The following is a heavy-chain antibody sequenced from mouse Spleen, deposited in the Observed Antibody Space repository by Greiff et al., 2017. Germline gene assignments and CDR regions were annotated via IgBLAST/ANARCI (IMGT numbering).Heavy chain of an antibody. D-gene: IGHD2-14*01. Sequence: VQLQQSGAELVRPGASVKLSCTASGFNIKDDYMHWVKQRPEQGLEWIGWIDPENGDTEYASKFQGKATITADTSSNTAYLQLSSLTSEDTAVYYCTYRYDGGYYAMDYWGQGTSVTVSS. CDR1: GFNIKDDY. CDR3: TYRYDGGYYAMDY. J-gene: IGHJ4*01. CDR2: IDPENGDT. V-gene: IGHV14-4*01.